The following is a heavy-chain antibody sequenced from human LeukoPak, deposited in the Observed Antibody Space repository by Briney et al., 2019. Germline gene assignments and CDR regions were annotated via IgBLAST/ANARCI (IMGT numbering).Heavy chain of an antibody. Sequence: GGSLRLSCAASGFTFSSYGMHWVRQAPGKGLELVAVIWYDGSNKYYADSVRGRFTISRDNSKNTLYLQMNSLRAEDTAVYYCAKELHLSYYYNMDVWGKGTTVTVSS. CDR1: GFTFSSYG. CDR2: IWYDGSNK. J-gene: IGHJ6*03. CDR3: AKELHLSYYYNMDV. D-gene: IGHD5-24*01. V-gene: IGHV3-33*06.